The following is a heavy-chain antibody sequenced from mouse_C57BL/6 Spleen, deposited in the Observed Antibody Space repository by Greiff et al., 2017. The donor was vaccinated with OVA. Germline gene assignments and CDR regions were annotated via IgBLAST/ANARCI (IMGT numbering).Heavy chain of an antibody. Sequence: VQGVESGAELVKPGASVKISCKASGYAFSSYWMNWVKQRPGKGLEWIGQIYPGDGDTNYNGKFKGKATLTADKSSSTAYMQLSSLTSEDSAVYFCARGGDYDRFAYWGQGTLVTVSA. CDR3: ARGGDYDRFAY. J-gene: IGHJ3*01. V-gene: IGHV1-80*01. CDR1: GYAFSSYW. CDR2: IYPGDGDT. D-gene: IGHD2-4*01.